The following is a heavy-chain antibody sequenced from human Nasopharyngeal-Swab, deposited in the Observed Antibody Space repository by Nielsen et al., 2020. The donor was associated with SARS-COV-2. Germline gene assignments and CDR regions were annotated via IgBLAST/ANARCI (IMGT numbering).Heavy chain of an antibody. CDR3: ARGAYDSSGYFWDY. J-gene: IGHJ4*02. D-gene: IGHD3-22*01. Sequence: WIRQPPGKGPGWVSVIYSGGSTYPADSMKGRVTISRDNSKNTLYLQMNSLRAEDTAVYYCARGAYDSSGYFWDYWGQGTLVTVSS. CDR2: IYSGGST. V-gene: IGHV3-53*03.